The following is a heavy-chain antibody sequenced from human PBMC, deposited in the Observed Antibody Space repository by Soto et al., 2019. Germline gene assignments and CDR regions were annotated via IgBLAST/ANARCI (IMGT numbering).Heavy chain of an antibody. CDR3: AKNPPRRSGYYAYYYYGMDV. D-gene: IGHD3-3*01. CDR2: IWYDGSNK. Sequence: QVQLVESGGGVVQPGRSLRLSCAASGFTFSSYGMHWVRQAPGKGLEWVAVIWYDGSNKYYADSVKGRFTISRDNSKNTLYLQMNSLRAEDTAVYYCAKNPPRRSGYYAYYYYGMDVWGQGTTVTVSS. CDR1: GFTFSSYG. J-gene: IGHJ6*02. V-gene: IGHV3-33*06.